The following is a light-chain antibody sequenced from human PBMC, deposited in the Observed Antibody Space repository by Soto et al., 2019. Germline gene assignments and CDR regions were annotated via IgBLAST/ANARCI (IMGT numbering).Light chain of an antibody. V-gene: IGKV3-11*01. CDR1: QSVSSY. J-gene: IGKJ4*01. Sequence: EIVLTQSPATLSLSPGERATLSCRASQSVSSYLAWYQQKPCQAPRLLIYDASNRATGIPARFSGSGSVTDFTLTISSLEPEEFAVYYCQQRSNWPLTFGGGTKVEIK. CDR2: DAS. CDR3: QQRSNWPLT.